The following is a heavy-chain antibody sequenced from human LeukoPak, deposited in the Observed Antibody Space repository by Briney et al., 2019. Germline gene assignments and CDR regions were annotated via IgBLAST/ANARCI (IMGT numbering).Heavy chain of an antibody. CDR2: ISGSSSTI. CDR3: ARDGTYGNYNYYYGLDV. D-gene: IGHD4-11*01. J-gene: IGHJ6*02. V-gene: IGHV3-48*02. CDR1: GFTFSPYF. Sequence: GGSLRLSCAASGFTFSPYFMNWVRQAPGKGLEWVSYISGSSSTIYYADSVKGRFTISRDNAKNSLYLQMNSLRDEDTAVYYCARDGTYGNYNYYYGLDVWGQGTPVTVSS.